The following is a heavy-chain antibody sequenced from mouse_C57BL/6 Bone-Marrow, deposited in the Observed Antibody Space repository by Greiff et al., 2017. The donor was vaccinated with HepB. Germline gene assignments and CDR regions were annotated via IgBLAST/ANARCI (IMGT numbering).Heavy chain of an antibody. J-gene: IGHJ4*01. CDR3: ARWGYYYGSSYDYAMDY. Sequence: VQLKQSGPELVKPGASVKISCKASGYSFTDYNMNWVKQSNGKSLEWIGVINPNYGTTSYNQKFKGKATLTVDQSSSTAYMQLNSLTSEDSAVYYCARWGYYYGSSYDYAMDYWGQGTSVTVSS. D-gene: IGHD1-1*01. CDR2: INPNYGTT. CDR1: GYSFTDYN. V-gene: IGHV1-39*01.